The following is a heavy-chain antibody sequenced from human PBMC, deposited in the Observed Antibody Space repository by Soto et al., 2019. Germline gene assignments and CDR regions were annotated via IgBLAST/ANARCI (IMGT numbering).Heavy chain of an antibody. J-gene: IGHJ4*02. V-gene: IGHV4-34*01. CDR3: ARDKITGLFDY. CDR1: GGSFSGYD. CDR2: INHSGST. Sequence: QVQLQQWGAGLLKPSETLSLTCAVYGGSFSGYDWTWIRQPPGTGLEWIGEINHSGSTNYNPSLKSRSTISVDMSKNPFSLKLTSVTAADTAVYYCARDKITGLFDYWGQGTLVTVSS. D-gene: IGHD2-8*02.